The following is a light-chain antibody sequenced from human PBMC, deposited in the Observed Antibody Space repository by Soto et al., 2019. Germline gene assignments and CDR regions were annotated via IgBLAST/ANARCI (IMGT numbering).Light chain of an antibody. CDR1: QGISSY. CDR2: AAS. Sequence: DTQLTQSPSFLSASVGNRVTITRRASQGISSYLAWYQQKPGKAPKLLIYAASTLQSGVPSRFSGSESGTDFTLTISSLQPEDFATYYCQQLNTYPLTFGGGTKVDIK. CDR3: QQLNTYPLT. V-gene: IGKV1-9*01. J-gene: IGKJ4*01.